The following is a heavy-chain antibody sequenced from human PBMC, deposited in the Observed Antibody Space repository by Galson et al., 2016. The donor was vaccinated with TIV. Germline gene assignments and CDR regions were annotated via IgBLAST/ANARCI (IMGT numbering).Heavy chain of an antibody. CDR3: ARVVLAYSNYDGYYHGMDV. Sequence: SVKVSCKASGYTFTRYYTHWVRQAPGQGLEWMGGIIPMIGTPKYAQKFQGRVTITADKSTSTAYMELSSLRSEDTARYYCARVVLAYSNYDGYYHGMDVWGQGTTVTVSS. CDR1: GYTFTRYY. D-gene: IGHD4-11*01. V-gene: IGHV1-69*06. CDR2: IIPMIGTP. J-gene: IGHJ6*02.